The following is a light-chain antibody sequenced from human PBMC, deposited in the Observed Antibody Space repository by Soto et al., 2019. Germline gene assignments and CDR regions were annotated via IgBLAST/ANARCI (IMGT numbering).Light chain of an antibody. CDR2: EGS. CDR3: SSYAGSNILVV. J-gene: IGLJ2*01. Sequence: QSVLTQPGSLSGSPGQSITISCSGTSNDIGTYNLVSWYQQHPGKAPKLIIFEGSRLPSGVSSRFSGSKSGNTASLTISGLRPEDEADCYCSSYAGSNILVVFGGGTKLTVL. V-gene: IGLV2-23*01. CDR1: SNDIGTYNL.